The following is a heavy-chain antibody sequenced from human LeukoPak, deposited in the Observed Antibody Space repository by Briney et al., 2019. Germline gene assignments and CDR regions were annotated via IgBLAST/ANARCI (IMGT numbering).Heavy chain of an antibody. CDR1: GGSISSYY. V-gene: IGHV4-59*08. CDR3: ARHGDLGAFDI. J-gene: IGHJ3*02. Sequence: SETLSLTCTVSGGSISSYYWSWIRQPPGKGLEWIGYIYYSGSTNYNPSLKSRVTISVDTSKSQFSLKLSSVTAADTAVYYCARHGDLGAFDIWGQGTMVTVSS. CDR2: IYYSGST. D-gene: IGHD7-27*01.